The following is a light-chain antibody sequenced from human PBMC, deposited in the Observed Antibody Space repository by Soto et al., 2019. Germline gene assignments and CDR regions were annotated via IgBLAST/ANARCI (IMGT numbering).Light chain of an antibody. CDR1: SSDVGGYNY. CDR3: SSYTSSSTRV. Sequence: QSVLTQPASVSWSPGQSITISCTGTSSDVGGYNYVSWYQQHPGKAPKLMSYEVSNRPSGVSNLFSGSKSGNTASLTISGLQSEDEADYYCSSYTSSSTRVFGTGTKLTVL. J-gene: IGLJ1*01. CDR2: EVS. V-gene: IGLV2-14*01.